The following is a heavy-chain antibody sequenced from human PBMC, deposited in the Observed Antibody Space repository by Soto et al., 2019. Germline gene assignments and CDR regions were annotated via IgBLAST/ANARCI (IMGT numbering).Heavy chain of an antibody. CDR3: ARARIGRGYYFYF. Sequence: SQTLSLTCAISGDSVSSDSAAWKWIRQSPSRGLEWLGRTYYRSKWYNDYAVSVKSRITINPDTSKNQFSLQLNSVTPEDTAVYFCARARIGRGYYFYFWGQGSFVTVSS. CDR1: GDSVSSDSAA. V-gene: IGHV6-1*01. D-gene: IGHD1-26*01. CDR2: TYYRSKWYN. J-gene: IGHJ4*02.